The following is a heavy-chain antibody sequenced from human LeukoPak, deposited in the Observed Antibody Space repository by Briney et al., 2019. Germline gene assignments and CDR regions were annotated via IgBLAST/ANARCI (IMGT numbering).Heavy chain of an antibody. CDR3: ASILRYNWFDP. J-gene: IGHJ5*02. V-gene: IGHV1-2*02. CDR1: GYTFTGYY. Sequence: ASVTVSCKASGYTFTGYYMHWVRQAPGPGHEWMGWINPNSGGTNYAQTFQGRVTMTRDTSISTAYMELSRLRSDDTAVYYCASILRYNWFDPWGQGTLVTVSS. CDR2: INPNSGGT. D-gene: IGHD1-26*01.